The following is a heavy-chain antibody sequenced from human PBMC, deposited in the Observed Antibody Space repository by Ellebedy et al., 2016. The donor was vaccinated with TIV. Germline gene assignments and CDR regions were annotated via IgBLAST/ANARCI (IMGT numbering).Heavy chain of an antibody. CDR3: ARGPHSSAWYPLDY. CDR1: GFTFSNYS. J-gene: IGHJ4*02. Sequence: PGGSLRLSCAASGFTFSNYSMNWVRQAPGKGLEWVSSITGSSIYMFYADSVKGRFTISRDNAKNSLYLQMNSLRVGDTAVYYCARGPHSSAWYPLDYWGQGTLVTVSS. CDR2: ITGSSIYM. V-gene: IGHV3-21*01. D-gene: IGHD6-19*01.